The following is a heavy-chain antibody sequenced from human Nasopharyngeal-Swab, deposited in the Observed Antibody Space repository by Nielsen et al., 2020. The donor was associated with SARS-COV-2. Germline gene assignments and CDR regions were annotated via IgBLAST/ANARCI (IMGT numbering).Heavy chain of an antibody. Sequence: SETLSLTCTVSGGSISSSSYYWGWIRQPPGKGLEWIGSIYHSGSTYYNPSLKSRVTISVDTSKNQFSLKLSSVTAADTAVYYCARVYCGGDCYSLGERYYFDYWGQGTLVTVSS. J-gene: IGHJ4*02. V-gene: IGHV4-39*07. D-gene: IGHD2-21*02. CDR3: ARVYCGGDCYSLGERYYFDY. CDR2: IYHSGST. CDR1: GGSISSSSYY.